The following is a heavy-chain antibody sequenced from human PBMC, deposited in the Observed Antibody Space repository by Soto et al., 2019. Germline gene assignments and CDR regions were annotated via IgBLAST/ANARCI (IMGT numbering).Heavy chain of an antibody. Sequence: QVRLVESGGGLVKPGGSLRLSCAASGFTFSDYYMSWIRQAPGKGLEWVSYISSSSSYTNYADSVKGRFTISRDNAKNSLYLQMNSLRAEDTAVYYCVAAVIPYYFDYWGQGTLVTVSS. J-gene: IGHJ4*02. D-gene: IGHD2-15*01. CDR1: GFTFSDYY. CDR2: ISSSSSYT. CDR3: VAAVIPYYFDY. V-gene: IGHV3-11*05.